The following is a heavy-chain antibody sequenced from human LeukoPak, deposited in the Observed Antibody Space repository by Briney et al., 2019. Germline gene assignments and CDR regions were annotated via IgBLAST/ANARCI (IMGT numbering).Heavy chain of an antibody. D-gene: IGHD2-2*01. V-gene: IGHV7-4-1*02. CDR1: GYTFTSYA. J-gene: IGHJ5*02. CDR2: INTNTGNP. CDR3: ARTHRSYCSSTSCFYTWFDP. Sequence: ASVKVSCKASGYTFTSYAMNWVRQAPGQGLEWMGWINTNTGNPTYAQGFTGRFVFSLDTSVSTAYLQISSLKAEDTAVYYCARTHRSYCSSTSCFYTWFDPWGQGTLVTVSS.